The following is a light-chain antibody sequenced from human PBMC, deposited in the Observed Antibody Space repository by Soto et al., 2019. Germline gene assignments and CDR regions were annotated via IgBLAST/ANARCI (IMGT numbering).Light chain of an antibody. CDR3: QQYNNWPVT. CDR2: GAS. V-gene: IGKV3-15*01. CDR1: QSVSSN. Sequence: IVMTQSPATLSMSPGERATLSCRASQSVSSNLAWYQQKPGQAPRLLLYGASTRATGFPARFSGSGSGTEFALTISSLQSEDFAVYYCQQYNNWPVTFGQGTKLEIK. J-gene: IGKJ2*01.